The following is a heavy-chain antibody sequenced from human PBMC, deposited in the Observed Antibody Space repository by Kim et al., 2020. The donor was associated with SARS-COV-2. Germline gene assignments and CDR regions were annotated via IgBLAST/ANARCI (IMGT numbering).Heavy chain of an antibody. Sequence: SETLSLTCAVYGGSFSGYYWSWIRQPPGKGLEWIGEINHSGSTNYNPSLKSRVTISVDTSKNQFSLKLSSVTAADTAVYYCARGRGSSSWGVWFDPWGQGTLVTVSS. CDR1: GGSFSGYY. CDR2: INHSGST. V-gene: IGHV4-34*01. J-gene: IGHJ5*02. CDR3: ARGRGSSSWGVWFDP. D-gene: IGHD6-13*01.